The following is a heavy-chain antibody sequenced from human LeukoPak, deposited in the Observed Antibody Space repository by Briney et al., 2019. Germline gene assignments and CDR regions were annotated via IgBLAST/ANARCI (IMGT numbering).Heavy chain of an antibody. J-gene: IGHJ4*02. CDR2: ISSSSSYI. CDR3: AKGRAGMVRGVCDY. D-gene: IGHD3-10*01. CDR1: GFTFSSYS. V-gene: IGHV3-21*01. Sequence: GGSLRLSCAASGFTFSSYSMNWVRQAPGKVLEWVSSISSSSSYIYYADSLKGRFTISRDNSKNTLYLQMSSLRVDDTAVYYCAKGRAGMVRGVCDYWGQGTPVTVSS.